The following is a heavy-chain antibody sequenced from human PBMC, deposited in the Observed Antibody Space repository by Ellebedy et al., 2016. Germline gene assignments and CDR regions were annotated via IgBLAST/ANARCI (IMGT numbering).Heavy chain of an antibody. J-gene: IGHJ1*01. D-gene: IGHD4/OR15-4a*01. CDR2: IYYSGGT. V-gene: IGHV4-39*07. CDR1: GGSISSSGYY. CDR3: ARVTVDRYSLLYFQH. Sequence: SETLSLTCTVSGGSISSSGYYWGWIRQPPGKGLVWIGSIYYSGGTYYNPSLKSRVTISVDTSKNQLSLKLSSVTAADTAVYYCARVTVDRYSLLYFQHWGQGTLVTVSS.